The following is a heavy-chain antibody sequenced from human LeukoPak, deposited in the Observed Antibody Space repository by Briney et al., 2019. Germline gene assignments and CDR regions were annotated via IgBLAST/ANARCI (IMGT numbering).Heavy chain of an antibody. CDR2: TWYDGSSK. D-gene: IGHD5-18*01. Sequence: GGSLRLSCAASGFTFSNYGMHWVRQAPGKGLEWVAFTWYDGSSKYYADSVRGRFTISRDNSKNTLFLQMNSLRAEDTAVYYCARARSSYGYGDAFDIWGQGTMVTVSS. CDR3: ARARSSYGYGDAFDI. V-gene: IGHV3-30*02. CDR1: GFTFSNYG. J-gene: IGHJ3*02.